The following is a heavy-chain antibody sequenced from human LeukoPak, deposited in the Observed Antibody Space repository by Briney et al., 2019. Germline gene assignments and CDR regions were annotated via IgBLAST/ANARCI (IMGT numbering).Heavy chain of an antibody. V-gene: IGHV4-39*02. CDR3: AREQLVRTYYYYGMDV. J-gene: IGHJ6*02. CDR1: GGSINSNNYS. D-gene: IGHD6-13*01. CDR2: IYYSGST. Sequence: SETLSLTCTVSGGSINSNNYSWGWIRQPPGKGLEWIGNIYYSGSTYYNPSLKSRVTISVDTSKNQFFLKLSSVTAADTAMYYCAREQLVRTYYYYGMDVWGQGTTVTVSS.